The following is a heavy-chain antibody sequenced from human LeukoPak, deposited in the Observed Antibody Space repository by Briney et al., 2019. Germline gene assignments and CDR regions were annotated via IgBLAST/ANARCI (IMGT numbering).Heavy chain of an antibody. CDR1: GGSISGYY. CDR2: IHYSGST. J-gene: IGHJ5*02. CDR3: ARIIAAAGRQDWFDP. V-gene: IGHV4-59*01. Sequence: SETLSLTCTVSGGSISGYYWSWIRQPPGKGLEWIGNIHYSGSTNYNPSLTSRVIISVDTSKNQFSLQLSSVTAADTAIYYCARIIAAAGRQDWFDPWGQGTLVTVSS. D-gene: IGHD6-13*01.